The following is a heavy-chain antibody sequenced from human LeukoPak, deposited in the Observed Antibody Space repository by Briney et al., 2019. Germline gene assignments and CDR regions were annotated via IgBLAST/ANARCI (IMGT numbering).Heavy chain of an antibody. CDR2: IYYSGST. V-gene: IGHV4-39*07. Sequence: PSETLSLTCTDSGGSICSSIYSLGLIRQPTGKGLEWIGSIYYSGSTFYNPSLKSRVTISVDTSKNQFSLKLSSVTAADTAVYYSAIRRGSPNWSDPWGQGTLVTVSS. CDR3: AIRRGSPNWSDP. D-gene: IGHD2-15*01. CDR1: GGSICSSIYS. J-gene: IGHJ5*02.